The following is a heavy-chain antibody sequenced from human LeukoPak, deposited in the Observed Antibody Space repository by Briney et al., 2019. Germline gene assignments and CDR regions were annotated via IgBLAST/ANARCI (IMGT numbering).Heavy chain of an antibody. CDR3: AGQGYSSSWHGAFDI. J-gene: IGHJ3*02. CDR1: GYTFTSYY. D-gene: IGHD6-13*01. V-gene: IGHV1-46*01. Sequence: ASVKVSCTASGYTFTSYYMHWVRPAPGQGLEWMGIIKPSGGSTSYAQKFQGRVTMTRDTSTSTVYMELSSLRSEDTAVYYCAGQGYSSSWHGAFDIWGQGTMVTVSS. CDR2: IKPSGGST.